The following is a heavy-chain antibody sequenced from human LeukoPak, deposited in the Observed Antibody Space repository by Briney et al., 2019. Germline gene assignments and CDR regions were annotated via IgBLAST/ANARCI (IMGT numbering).Heavy chain of an antibody. D-gene: IGHD1-1*01. J-gene: IGHJ4*02. CDR3: ARNDGVSSPFDY. CDR2: ISSSSSYI. V-gene: IGHV3-21*01. CDR1: GFTFSSYS. Sequence: GGSLRLSCAASGFTFSSYSMNWVRQAPGKGLEWVSSISSSSSYIYYADSVKGRFTISRDNAKNSLYLHMNSLRAEDTAVYYCARNDGVSSPFDYWGQGTLVTVSS.